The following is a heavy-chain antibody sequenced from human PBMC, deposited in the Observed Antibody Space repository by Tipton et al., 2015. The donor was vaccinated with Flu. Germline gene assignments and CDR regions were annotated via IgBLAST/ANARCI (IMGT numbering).Heavy chain of an antibody. V-gene: IGHV4-34*01. J-gene: IGHJ6*03. CDR1: GGSFSGYY. D-gene: IGHD5-18*01. Sequence: TLSLTCAVYGGSFSGYYWSWIRQPPGKGLEWIGEINHSGSTNYNPSLKSRVTISVDTSKNQFSLKLSSVTAADTAVYYCARGADRGYSYYMDVWGKGTTVTVSS. CDR2: INHSGST. CDR3: ARGADRGYSYYMDV.